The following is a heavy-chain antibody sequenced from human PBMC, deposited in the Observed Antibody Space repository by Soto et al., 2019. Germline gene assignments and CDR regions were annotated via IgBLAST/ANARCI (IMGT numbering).Heavy chain of an antibody. CDR1: GDSVNTHYW. V-gene: IGHV4-4*01. CDR2: ISHNDLK. J-gene: IGHJ4*02. Sequence: SETLPLTCAVSGDSVNTHYWWAWVRQPPGNRPEWVGEISHNDLKNYHPFLKTRLSFSVSRDRSSLRFSLSLTSVTATDSAVYCCARRTASGAIGDWGQAKMVTVSS. CDR3: ARRTASGAIGD. D-gene: IGHD2-21*01.